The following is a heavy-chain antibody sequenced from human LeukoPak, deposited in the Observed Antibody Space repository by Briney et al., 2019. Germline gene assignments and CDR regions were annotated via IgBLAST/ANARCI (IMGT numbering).Heavy chain of an antibody. CDR1: GLSFGDYG. J-gene: IGHJ3*02. CDR3: TTIWFGELFLSHAFDI. Sequence: GGSLRLSCTPSGLSFGDYGMSWVRQAPGKGLEWVSFIQSKTYGEATMYAASVRGRFTISRDDSKNTLYLQMNSLKTEDTAVYYCTTIWFGELFLSHAFDIWGQGTMVTVSS. V-gene: IGHV3-49*04. CDR2: IQSKTYGEAT. D-gene: IGHD3-10*01.